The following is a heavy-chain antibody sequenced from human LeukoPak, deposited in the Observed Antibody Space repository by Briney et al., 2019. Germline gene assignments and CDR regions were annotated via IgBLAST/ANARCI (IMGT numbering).Heavy chain of an antibody. Sequence: PSETLSLTCAVYGGSFSGYYWSWIRQPPGKGLEWIGYIYYSGSTNYNPSLKSRVTISVDTSKNQFSLKLSSVTAADTAVYCCAREGYCSGGSCLNDAFDIWGQGTMVTVSS. J-gene: IGHJ3*02. CDR2: IYYSGST. D-gene: IGHD2-15*01. CDR1: GGSFSGYY. V-gene: IGHV4-59*01. CDR3: AREGYCSGGSCLNDAFDI.